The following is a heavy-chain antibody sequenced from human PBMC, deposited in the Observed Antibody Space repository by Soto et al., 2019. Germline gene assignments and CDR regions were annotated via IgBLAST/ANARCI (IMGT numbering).Heavy chain of an antibody. V-gene: IGHV4-4*02. J-gene: IGHJ4*02. CDR2: IFQSGST. D-gene: IGHD1-26*01. CDR3: ARVYSGSYSDS. Sequence: GTLSLTCAVSGGSIRSNNWWSWVRQPPGKGLEWIGEIFQSGSTNYNPSLKTRVTISVDKSKNQFSLKLNSVTAADTAVYYCARVYSGSYSDSWGQGTLVTVSS. CDR1: GGSIRSNNW.